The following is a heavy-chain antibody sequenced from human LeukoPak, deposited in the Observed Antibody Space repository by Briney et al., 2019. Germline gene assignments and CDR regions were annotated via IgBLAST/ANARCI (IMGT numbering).Heavy chain of an antibody. V-gene: IGHV6-1*01. Sequence: SQTLSLTCAISGDIFSSNSAAWNWIRQSPSRGLEWLGRTYYRSKWYNDYAVSVKSRITINPDTSKNQFSLQLNSVTPEDTAVYYCARGYSSSYSPLEIDYWGQGTLVTVSS. CDR1: GDIFSSNSAA. CDR3: ARGYSSSYSPLEIDY. J-gene: IGHJ4*02. CDR2: TYYRSKWYN. D-gene: IGHD6-6*01.